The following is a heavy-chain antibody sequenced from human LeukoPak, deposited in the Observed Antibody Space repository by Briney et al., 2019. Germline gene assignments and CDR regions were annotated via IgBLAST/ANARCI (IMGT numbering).Heavy chain of an antibody. Sequence: GGSLRLSCAASGFTFSSYAMSWVRQAPGKGLEWVSLISGDGGSTYYADSVKGRFTISRDNSKNSLYLQMNSLRTEDTALYYCAKIFPPSYYYDSSGYYDPFDYWGQGTLVTVSS. D-gene: IGHD3-22*01. CDR3: AKIFPPSYYYDSSGYYDPFDY. V-gene: IGHV3-43*02. CDR1: GFTFSSYA. CDR2: ISGDGGST. J-gene: IGHJ4*02.